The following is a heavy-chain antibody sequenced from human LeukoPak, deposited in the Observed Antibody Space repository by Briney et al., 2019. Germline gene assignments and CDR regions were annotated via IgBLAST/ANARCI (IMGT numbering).Heavy chain of an antibody. J-gene: IGHJ5*02. CDR3: VRGVGASNWFDP. CDR2: IDPNNGGT. CDR1: GYTFTGYY. Sequence: GASVKVSCKASGYTFTGYYIHWVRQAPGQGLEWMAWIDPNNGGTNYAQKFQGRVTVTKDTSISTAYMELSSLRSDDTAVYYCVRGVGASNWFDPWGQGTLVSVSS. V-gene: IGHV1-2*02. D-gene: IGHD1-26*01.